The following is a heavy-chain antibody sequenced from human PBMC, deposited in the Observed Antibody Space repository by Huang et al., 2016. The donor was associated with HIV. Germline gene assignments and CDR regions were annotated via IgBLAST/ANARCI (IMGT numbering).Heavy chain of an antibody. CDR1: GFTVSTNY. V-gene: IGHV3-53*01. CDR3: AKEGDTGAALGY. CDR2: IYSGVTA. Sequence: EVQLVESGGGLIQPGGSLRLSCAASGFTVSTNYMTWVRQAPGKVLGWVSLIYSGVTAYDADSVKGRFTISRDDSENTLYLHMTSLRAGDTAVYYCAKEGDTGAALGYWGQGTLVTVS. J-gene: IGHJ4*02. D-gene: IGHD2-8*02.